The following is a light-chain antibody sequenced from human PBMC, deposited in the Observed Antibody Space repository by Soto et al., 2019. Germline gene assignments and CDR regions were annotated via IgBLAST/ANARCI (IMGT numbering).Light chain of an antibody. J-gene: IGKJ5*01. CDR2: DAS. CDR3: QQYDRLPIT. V-gene: IGKV1-5*01. CDR1: QSISSW. Sequence: DIQMTQSPSTLSASVGDRVTITCRASQSISSWLAWYQQKPGKAPKLLIYDASSLESGVPSRFSGSGSGTEFTLTISSLQPEDIATYYCQQYDRLPITFGQGTRLEIK.